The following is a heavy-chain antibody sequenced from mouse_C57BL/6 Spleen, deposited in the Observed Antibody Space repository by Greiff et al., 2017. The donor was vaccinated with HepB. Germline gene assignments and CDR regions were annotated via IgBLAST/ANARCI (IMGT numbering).Heavy chain of an antibody. V-gene: IGHV1-81*01. J-gene: IGHJ2*01. CDR2: IYPRSGNT. D-gene: IGHD1-1*01. CDR1: GYTFTSYG. CDR3: ASPYYYGSSGY. Sequence: VQLQQSGAELARPGASVKLSCKASGYTFTSYGISWVKQRTGQGLEWIGEIYPRSGNTYYNEKFKGKATLTADKSSSTAYMDLRSLTSEDSAVYFCASPYYYGSSGYWGQGTTLTVSS.